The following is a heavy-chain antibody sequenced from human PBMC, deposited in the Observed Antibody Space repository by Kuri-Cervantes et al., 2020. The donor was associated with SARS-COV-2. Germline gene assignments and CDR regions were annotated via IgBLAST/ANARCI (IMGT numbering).Heavy chain of an antibody. V-gene: IGHV4-39*01. Sequence: ESLKISCTVSGGSVSSGSYYWSWIRQPPGKGLEWIGYIYYSGSTYYNPSLKSRVTISVDTSKNQFSLKLSSVTAADTAVYYCASCDSSSWYYFDYWGQGTLVTVSS. CDR2: IYYSGST. J-gene: IGHJ4*02. CDR3: ASCDSSSWYYFDY. CDR1: GGSVSSGSYY. D-gene: IGHD6-13*01.